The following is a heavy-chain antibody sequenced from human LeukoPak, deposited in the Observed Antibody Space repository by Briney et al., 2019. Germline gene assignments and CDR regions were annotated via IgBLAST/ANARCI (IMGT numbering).Heavy chain of an antibody. CDR3: ARLYGSGSYYYYYMDV. V-gene: IGHV4-34*01. J-gene: IGHJ6*03. CDR2: INHSGST. CDR1: GGSFSGYY. Sequence: SETLSLTCAVYGGSFSGYYWSWIRQPPGKGLEWIGEINHSGSTNYNPSLKSRVTISVDTSKNQFSLKLSSVTAADTAVYYCARLYGSGSYYYYYMDVWGKGPRSPSP. D-gene: IGHD3-10*01.